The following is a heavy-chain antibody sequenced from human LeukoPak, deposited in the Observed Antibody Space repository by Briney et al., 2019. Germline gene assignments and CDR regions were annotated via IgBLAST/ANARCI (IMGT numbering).Heavy chain of an antibody. V-gene: IGHV1-2*06. D-gene: IGHD6-19*01. J-gene: IGHJ4*02. CDR3: ARVSVAGTPDRDYFDY. Sequence: ASVTVSFKASGYTFTFYYMHWVRQAPGQGREWMGRINPNSGGTSYAQQFQGRVTMTRDTSISTAYMELSSLRSDDTAVYYCARVSVAGTPDRDYFDYWGQGTLVTVSS. CDR1: GYTFTFYY. CDR2: INPNSGGT.